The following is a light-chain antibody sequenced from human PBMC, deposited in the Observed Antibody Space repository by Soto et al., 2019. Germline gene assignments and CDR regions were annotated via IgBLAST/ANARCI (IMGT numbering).Light chain of an antibody. Sequence: EIVLTQSPGTLSLSPGERATLSCRARQSVSNSYLAWYQQKPGQAPRLLIYGASSRATGIPDRFSGSGSGTDFTLTISRLEPEDFAVYYCQQYGSSITFGQGTRLDIK. V-gene: IGKV3-20*01. CDR1: QSVSNSY. CDR3: QQYGSSIT. J-gene: IGKJ5*01. CDR2: GAS.